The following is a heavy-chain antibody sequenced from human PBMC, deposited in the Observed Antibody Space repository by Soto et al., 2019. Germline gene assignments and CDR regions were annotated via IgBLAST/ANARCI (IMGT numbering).Heavy chain of an antibody. D-gene: IGHD6-19*01. Sequence: GGSLRLSCAASGFTFSSYWMHWVRQAPGKGLVWVSRINSDGSSTSYADSVKGRFTISRDNAKNTLYLQMNSLRAEDTAVYYCARSSSGWAYIDYWGQGTLVTVSS. V-gene: IGHV3-74*01. CDR2: INSDGSST. CDR3: ARSSSGWAYIDY. CDR1: GFTFSSYW. J-gene: IGHJ4*02.